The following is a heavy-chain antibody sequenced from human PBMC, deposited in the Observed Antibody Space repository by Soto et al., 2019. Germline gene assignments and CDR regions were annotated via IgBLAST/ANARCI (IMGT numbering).Heavy chain of an antibody. Sequence: EVQLLESGGGLVQPGGSLRLSCAASGFTFSSYAMSWVRQAPGKXXXXXXXISGSGGSTYYADSVKGRFTISRDNSKXXXXXXXXXXXXXXXXXXXXXXXXXXXXXXXXXXYXDYWGQGTLVTVSS. V-gene: IGHV3-23*01. J-gene: IGHJ4*02. CDR3: XXXXXXXXXXXXXXYXDY. CDR1: GFTFSSYA. CDR2: ISGSGGST.